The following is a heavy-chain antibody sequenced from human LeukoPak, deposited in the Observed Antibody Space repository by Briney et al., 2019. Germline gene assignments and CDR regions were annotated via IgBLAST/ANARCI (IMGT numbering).Heavy chain of an antibody. CDR3: AKDGSWGDYQFSFYMDV. Sequence: GGSLRLSCEASGFTFGSFAMSWVRQPPGKGLQWLSGISASGYYTYYADSVKGRFTISRDNSKNAPFIEMTSLRAEDTAVYYCAKDGSWGDYQFSFYMDVWGKGTTVTVSS. V-gene: IGHV3-23*01. CDR2: ISASGYYT. CDR1: GFTFGSFA. J-gene: IGHJ6*03. D-gene: IGHD2-2*01.